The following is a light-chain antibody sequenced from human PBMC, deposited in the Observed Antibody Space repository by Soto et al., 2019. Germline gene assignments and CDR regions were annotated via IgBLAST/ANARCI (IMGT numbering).Light chain of an antibody. CDR2: SNN. CDR1: SSNIGSNY. V-gene: IGLV1-47*02. CDR3: QSYDNSLSGYV. Sequence: QSVLTQPPSASGTPGQRVTISCSGSSSNIGSNYVYWYQQLPGTAPKLLIYSNNQRPSGVPDRFSGSKSGTSASLVITGLQAEDEADYYCQSYDNSLSGYVFGTGTKLTVL. J-gene: IGLJ1*01.